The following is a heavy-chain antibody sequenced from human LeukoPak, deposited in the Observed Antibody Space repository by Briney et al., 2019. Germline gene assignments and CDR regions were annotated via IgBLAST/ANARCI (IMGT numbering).Heavy chain of an antibody. D-gene: IGHD4-17*01. V-gene: IGHV3-9*01. CDR2: ISWNSVSI. Sequence: PGGSLRLSCAASGFTFDDYAMHWVRQPPGKGLEWVSGISWNSVSIGYADSVEGRFTISRDNAKNSLYLQMNSLRTEDAALYYCAKSLSTVTTVDYWGQGTLVTVSS. J-gene: IGHJ4*02. CDR1: GFTFDDYA. CDR3: AKSLSTVTTVDY.